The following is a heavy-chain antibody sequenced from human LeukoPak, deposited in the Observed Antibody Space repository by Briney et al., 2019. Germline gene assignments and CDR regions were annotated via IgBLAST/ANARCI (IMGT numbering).Heavy chain of an antibody. D-gene: IGHD5-18*01. J-gene: IGHJ4*02. V-gene: IGHV3-74*01. CDR3: AREMARDTAMVL. CDR1: GFTFSSYA. Sequence: GGSLRLSCAASGFTFSSYAMSWVRQAPEEGLEWVSRINSDGSSTSYADSVKGRFTISRDNAKNTLYLQMNSLRAEDTAVYYCAREMARDTAMVLWGQGTLVTVSS. CDR2: INSDGSST.